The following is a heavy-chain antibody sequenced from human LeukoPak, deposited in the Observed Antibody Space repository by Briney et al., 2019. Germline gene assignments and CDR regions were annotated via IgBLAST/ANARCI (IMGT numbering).Heavy chain of an antibody. V-gene: IGHV3-11*04. CDR2: IGPSGSNI. Sequence: GGSLRLSCVVSGFSFNNSYMTWIRQTPGKGLEWVSYIGPSGSNIYYADSVKGRFTISRDNAKVSLYLQMNSLRAEDTAIYYCARDIAHCTGDMCYNIRFDSWGQGTLVTVSS. CDR3: ARDIAHCTGDMCYNIRFDS. CDR1: GFSFNNSY. J-gene: IGHJ5*01. D-gene: IGHD2-8*02.